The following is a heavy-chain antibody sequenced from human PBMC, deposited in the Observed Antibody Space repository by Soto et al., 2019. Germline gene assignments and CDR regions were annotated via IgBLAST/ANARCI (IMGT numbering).Heavy chain of an antibody. CDR2: IYPGDSDT. J-gene: IGHJ6*02. Sequence: GESLKISCKGSGYSFTSYWIGWVRQMPGKGLEWMGIIYPGDSDTRYSPSFQGQVTISADKSISTAYLQWSSLKASDTAMYYCARLXYCSSTSCPKLWPRMDVWGPGTTVTVSS. CDR3: ARLXYCSSTSCPKLWPRMDV. CDR1: GYSFTSYW. D-gene: IGHD2-2*01. V-gene: IGHV5-51*01.